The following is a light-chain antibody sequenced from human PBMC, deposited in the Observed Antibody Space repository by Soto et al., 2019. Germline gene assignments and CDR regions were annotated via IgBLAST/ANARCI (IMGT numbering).Light chain of an antibody. Sequence: IVSTQYPGTLSLPQEERATLSCRASQSISSNYVAWYQQKPGQAPRLLIYDASSRATGIPNRFSGSGSGTDFTLTISRLEPDDFAVFYCQQYGDSPAFGQGTKVDIK. V-gene: IGKV3-20*01. J-gene: IGKJ1*01. CDR2: DAS. CDR3: QQYGDSPA. CDR1: QSISSNY.